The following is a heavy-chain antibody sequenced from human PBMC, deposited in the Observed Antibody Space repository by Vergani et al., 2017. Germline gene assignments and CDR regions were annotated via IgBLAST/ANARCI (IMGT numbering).Heavy chain of an antibody. CDR1: GFTVSSNY. Sequence: EVQLVESGGGLIQPGGSLRLSCAASGFTVSSNYMSWVRQAPGKGLEWVSVIYSGGSTYYADSVKGRFTISRDNSKNTLYLQMNSLRAEDTAVYYCASFVGKWYYYYYYMDVWGKGTTVTVSS. CDR2: IYSGGST. J-gene: IGHJ6*03. CDR3: ASFVGKWYYYYYYMDV. D-gene: IGHD3-16*01. V-gene: IGHV3-53*01.